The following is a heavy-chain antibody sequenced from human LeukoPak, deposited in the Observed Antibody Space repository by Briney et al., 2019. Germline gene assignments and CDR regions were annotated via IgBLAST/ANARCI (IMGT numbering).Heavy chain of an antibody. CDR3: ARERLEYYYDSSGYFDY. V-gene: IGHV3-23*01. CDR1: GFTFSSYA. D-gene: IGHD3-22*01. J-gene: IGHJ4*02. Sequence: GRSLRLSCAASGFTFSSYAMNWVRQAPEKGLEWVSGMSGSGQRTDYADSVKGRFTISRDNSKNTLYLQMNSLRAEDTAVYYCARERLEYYYDSSGYFDYWGQGTLVTVSS. CDR2: MSGSGQRT.